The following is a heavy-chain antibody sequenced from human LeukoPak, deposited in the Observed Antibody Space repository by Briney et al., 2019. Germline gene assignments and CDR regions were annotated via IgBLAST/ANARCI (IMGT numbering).Heavy chain of an antibody. CDR3: ANIPRAPRGSLHVDP. V-gene: IGHV3-30*18. J-gene: IGHJ5*02. Sequence: GGSLRLSCVASGFTFSSYDMSWVRQAPGKGLEWVAVISHHGANKFYGDSVKGRFTISRDNSNNMVYLQMNSLRAEDTAVYYCANIPRAPRGSLHVDPWGQGTLVTVSS. CDR2: ISHHGANK. CDR1: GFTFSSYD. D-gene: IGHD2-15*01.